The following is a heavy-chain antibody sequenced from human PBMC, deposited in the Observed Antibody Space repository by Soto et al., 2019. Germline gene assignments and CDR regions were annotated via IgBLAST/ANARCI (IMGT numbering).Heavy chain of an antibody. Sequence: EVQLLESGGGLVQPGGSLRLSCAASGFTFSSYAMSWVRQAPGKGLEWVSAISGSGGSTYYADSVKGRFTISRDNSKNTLYLQTNSLRAEDTAVYYCAKDAYYYGSGSPDAFDIWGQGTMVTVSS. CDR3: AKDAYYYGSGSPDAFDI. D-gene: IGHD3-10*01. V-gene: IGHV3-23*01. CDR1: GFTFSSYA. CDR2: ISGSGGST. J-gene: IGHJ3*02.